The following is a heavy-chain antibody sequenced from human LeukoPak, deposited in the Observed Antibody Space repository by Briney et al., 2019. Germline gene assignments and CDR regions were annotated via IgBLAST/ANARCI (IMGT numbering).Heavy chain of an antibody. J-gene: IGHJ6*03. Sequence: GASVKVSCKASGDTFASYAFTWVRQAPGQGLEWMGGIIPIFGTANYAQKFQGRVTITADESTSTAYMELSSLRFEDTAVYYCARALPYYYYYMDVWGKGTTVTVSS. CDR3: ARALPYYYYYMDV. CDR1: GDTFASYA. V-gene: IGHV1-69*13. CDR2: IIPIFGTA.